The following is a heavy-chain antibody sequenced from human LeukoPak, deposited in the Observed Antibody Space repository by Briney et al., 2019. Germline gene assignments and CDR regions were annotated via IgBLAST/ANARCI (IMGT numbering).Heavy chain of an antibody. CDR2: IRSKANSYAT. CDR1: GFTFSGSA. Sequence: GGSLKLSCAASGFTFSGSAMHWVRQASGKGLEWVGRIRSKANSYATAYAASVKGRFTISRDDSKNTAYLQMNSLKTEDTAVYYCIRPGYSSSWYGPRGYYYGMDVWGQGTTVTVSS. V-gene: IGHV3-73*01. D-gene: IGHD6-13*01. J-gene: IGHJ6*02. CDR3: IRPGYSSSWYGPRGYYYGMDV.